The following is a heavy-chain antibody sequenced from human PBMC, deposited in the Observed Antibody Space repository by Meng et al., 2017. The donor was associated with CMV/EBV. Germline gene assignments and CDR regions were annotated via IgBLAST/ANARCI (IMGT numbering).Heavy chain of an antibody. CDR3: ALGGMVPAAEYGMDV. D-gene: IGHD2-2*01. J-gene: IGHJ6*02. CDR2: IIPILGIA. V-gene: IGHV1-69*10. Sequence: SVKVSCKASGCTFSSYAISWVRQAPGQGLEWMGGIIPILGIANYAQKFQGRVTITADKSTSTAYMELSSLRSEDTAVYYCALGGMVPAAEYGMDVWGQGTTVTVSS. CDR1: GCTFSSYA.